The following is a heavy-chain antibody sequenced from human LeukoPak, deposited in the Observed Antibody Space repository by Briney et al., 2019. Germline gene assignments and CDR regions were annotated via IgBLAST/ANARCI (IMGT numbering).Heavy chain of an antibody. V-gene: IGHV1-8*02. CDR3: ARTGYYPFYYMDV. CDR2: MNPNSGNT. J-gene: IGHJ6*03. Sequence: GASVKVSCKASGYTFTGYYMHWVRQAPGQGLEWMGWMNPNSGNTGYAQKFQGRVTMTRNTSISTAYMELSSLRSEDTAVYYCARTGYYPFYYMDVWGKGTTVTISS. CDR1: GYTFTGYY. D-gene: IGHD3-9*01.